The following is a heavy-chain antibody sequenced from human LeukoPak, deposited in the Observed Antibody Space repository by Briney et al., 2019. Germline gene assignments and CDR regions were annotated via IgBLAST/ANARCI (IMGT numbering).Heavy chain of an antibody. V-gene: IGHV3-33*01. CDR3: AREGENWVFDY. J-gene: IGHJ4*02. D-gene: IGHD7-27*01. CDR1: RITFSSCS. Sequence: LRLSCTTYRITFSSCSMQWLREPRVKRKEWVAVIWYDGSNKYCADSVKGRFTISRDNSKNTLYLQMNSLRAEDTAVYYCAREGENWVFDYWGQGTLVTVSS. CDR2: IWYDGSNK.